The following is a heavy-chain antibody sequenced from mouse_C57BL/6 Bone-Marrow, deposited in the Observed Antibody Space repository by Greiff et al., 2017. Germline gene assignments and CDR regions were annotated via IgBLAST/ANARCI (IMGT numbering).Heavy chain of an antibody. Sequence: VKLQESGAELARPGASVKLSCKASGYTFTSYGISWVKQRTGQGLEWIGEIYPRSGNTYYNEKFKGTATLTADKSSSTAYLELRSLTSEDSAVYFWARGQLRLRFAYWGQGTLVTVSA. D-gene: IGHD3-2*02. V-gene: IGHV1-81*01. CDR3: ARGQLRLRFAY. CDR1: GYTFTSYG. CDR2: IYPRSGNT. J-gene: IGHJ3*01.